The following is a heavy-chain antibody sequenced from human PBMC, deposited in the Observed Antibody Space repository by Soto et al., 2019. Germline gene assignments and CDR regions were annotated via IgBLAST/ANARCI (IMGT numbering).Heavy chain of an antibody. CDR1: GGSIRGYY. CDR2: SYYSGTS. Sequence: SETLSLTCSVSGGSIRGYYWTWIRQTPGKGLEWVGSSYYSGTSYFNPALKGRVTISVDTSTNQFSLRLTSVTAADTAVYYCTRRYNWNDYYFDPWGQGTLVTVSS. CDR3: TRRYNWNDYYFDP. V-gene: IGHV4-59*04. D-gene: IGHD1-20*01. J-gene: IGHJ5*02.